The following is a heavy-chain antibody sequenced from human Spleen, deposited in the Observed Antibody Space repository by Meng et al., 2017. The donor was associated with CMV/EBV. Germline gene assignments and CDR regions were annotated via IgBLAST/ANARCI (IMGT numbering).Heavy chain of an antibody. CDR2: INHSGST. D-gene: IGHD6-6*01. Sequence: SQTLSLTCAVYGGSFSGYYWSWIRQPPGKGLEWNGEINHSGSTNYNPSLKSRVTISVDTSKNQFSLKLSSVTAADTAVYYCARGYSSSWRWNWFDPWGQGTLVTVSS. CDR1: GGSFSGYY. J-gene: IGHJ5*02. V-gene: IGHV4-34*01. CDR3: ARGYSSSWRWNWFDP.